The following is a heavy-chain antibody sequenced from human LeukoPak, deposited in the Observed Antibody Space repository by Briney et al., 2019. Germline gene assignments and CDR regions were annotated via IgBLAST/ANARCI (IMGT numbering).Heavy chain of an antibody. D-gene: IGHD6-19*01. CDR1: GFTFSSYG. V-gene: IGHV3-30*18. CDR3: AKDGPGSGWSIYYYYGMDV. J-gene: IGHJ6*02. CDR2: ISYDGSNK. Sequence: PGGSLRLSCAASGFTFSSYGMHWVRQAPGKGLEWVAVISYDGSNKYYADSVKGRFTISRDNSKNTLYLQMNSLRAEDTAVYYCAKDGPGSGWSIYYYYGMDVWGQGTTVTVSS.